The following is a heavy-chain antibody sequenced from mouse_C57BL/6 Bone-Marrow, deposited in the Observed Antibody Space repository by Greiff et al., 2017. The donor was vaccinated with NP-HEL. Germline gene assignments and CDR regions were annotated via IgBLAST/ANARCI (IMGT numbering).Heavy chain of an antibody. V-gene: IGHV1-76*01. Sequence: QVQLQQSGAELVRPGASVKLSCKASGYTFTDYYINWVKQRPGQGLEWIARIYPGSGNTYYNEKFKGKATLTAEKSSSTAYMQLSSLTSEDSAVYFCARLLITTYAMDYWGQGTSVTVSS. D-gene: IGHD1-1*01. CDR2: IYPGSGNT. CDR3: ARLLITTYAMDY. J-gene: IGHJ4*01. CDR1: GYTFTDYY.